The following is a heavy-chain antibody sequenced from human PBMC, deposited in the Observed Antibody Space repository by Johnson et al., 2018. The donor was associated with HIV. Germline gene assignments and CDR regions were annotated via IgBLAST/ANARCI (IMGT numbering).Heavy chain of an antibody. D-gene: IGHD2-21*02. V-gene: IGHV3-30*04. CDR1: GFTFSSYA. Sequence: QVQLVESGGGVVQPGRSLRLSCAASGFTFSSYAMHWVRQAPGKGLAWVAVISYDGSNKYYADSVKGRFTISRDNSKNTLYLQMNSLRAEDTAVYFCARDPAHCGGDCFPSDAFDIWGQGTMVTVSS. CDR2: ISYDGSNK. J-gene: IGHJ3*02. CDR3: ARDPAHCGGDCFPSDAFDI.